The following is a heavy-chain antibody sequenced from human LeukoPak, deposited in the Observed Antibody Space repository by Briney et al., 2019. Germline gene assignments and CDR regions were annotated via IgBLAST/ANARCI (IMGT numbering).Heavy chain of an antibody. D-gene: IGHD6-13*01. J-gene: IGHJ4*02. CDR1: GYTFTSYG. V-gene: IGHV1-18*01. CDR3: ARFSSSSWYYFDY. CDR2: ISAYNGNT. Sequence: ASVKVSCKASGYTFTSYGISWVRQAPGQGLEWMGWISAYNGNTNYAQKFQGRVTMTRDTSISTAYMELSSLRSEDTAVYYCARFSSSSWYYFDYWGQGTLLTVSS.